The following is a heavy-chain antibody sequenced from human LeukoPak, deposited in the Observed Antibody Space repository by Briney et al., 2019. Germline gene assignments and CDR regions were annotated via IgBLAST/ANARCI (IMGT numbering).Heavy chain of an antibody. J-gene: IGHJ3*02. CDR1: GGSITSNTYY. Sequence: SETLSLTCTVSGGSITSNTYYWGWIRQPPGKGLERVGFIYYTGITYFSPSLNSRVTVSEDTSKNQLSLKLSSVTAADTAVYYCASSEGAYTYDVAFDIWGLGTMVTVSS. D-gene: IGHD5-18*01. CDR3: ASSEGAYTYDVAFDI. CDR2: IYYTGIT. V-gene: IGHV4-39*01.